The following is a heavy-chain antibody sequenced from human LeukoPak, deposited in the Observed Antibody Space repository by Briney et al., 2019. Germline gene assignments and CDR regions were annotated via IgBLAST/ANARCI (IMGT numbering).Heavy chain of an antibody. V-gene: IGHV4-61*02. CDR2: ISTSGST. CDR1: GGSISSGSYY. J-gene: IGHJ6*03. CDR3: ARDSGDYPHFMDV. Sequence: PSQTLSLTCTVSGGSISSGSYYWSWIRQPAGKGLEWIGRISTSGSTNYNPSLKSRLTISVDTSKNQFSLKLTSVTAADTAVYYCARDSGDYPHFMDVWGTGTTVTVSS. D-gene: IGHD4-17*01.